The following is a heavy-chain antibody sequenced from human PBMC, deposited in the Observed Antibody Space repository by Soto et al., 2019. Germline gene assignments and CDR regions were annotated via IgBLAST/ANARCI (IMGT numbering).Heavy chain of an antibody. D-gene: IGHD3-10*01. CDR1: GYTFTSYD. Sequence: ASVKVSCKASGYTFTSYDINCVRQATGQGLEWMGGIIPIFGTANYAQKFQGRVTITADKSTSTAYMELSSLRSEDTAVYYCARKRAYGSGSYPYYYYYGMDVWGQGTTVTVSS. CDR2: IIPIFGTA. CDR3: ARKRAYGSGSYPYYYYYGMDV. V-gene: IGHV1-69*06. J-gene: IGHJ6*02.